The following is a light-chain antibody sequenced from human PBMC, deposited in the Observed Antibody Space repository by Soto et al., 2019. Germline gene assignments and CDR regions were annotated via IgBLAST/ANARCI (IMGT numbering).Light chain of an antibody. J-gene: IGLJ2*01. CDR1: SSDVGGYNY. V-gene: IGLV2-8*01. CDR3: RSYAGSKLRV. Sequence: QSVLTQPPSASGSLGQSVTISCTGTSSDVGGYNYVSWYQQHPGKAPKLMIYEVSKQPSGVPDRFSGSKSGNTASLTVSGLQAEDEADYYCRSYAGSKLRVFGGGTKLTVL. CDR2: EVS.